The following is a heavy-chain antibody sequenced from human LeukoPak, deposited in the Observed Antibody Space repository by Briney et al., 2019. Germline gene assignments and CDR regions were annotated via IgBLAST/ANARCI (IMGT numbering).Heavy chain of an antibody. Sequence: ASVKVSCKASGYTFTSYGISWVRQAPGQGLEWMGWISAYNGNTNYAQKLQGRVTMTTDTSTSTAYMELSSLRSEDTAVYYCARDSLTGYFLYWGQGTLVTVSS. D-gene: IGHD3-9*01. CDR1: GYTFTSYG. V-gene: IGHV1-18*01. J-gene: IGHJ4*02. CDR2: ISAYNGNT. CDR3: ARDSLTGYFLY.